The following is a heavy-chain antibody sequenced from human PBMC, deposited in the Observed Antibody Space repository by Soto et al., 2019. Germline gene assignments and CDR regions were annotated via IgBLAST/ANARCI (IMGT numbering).Heavy chain of an antibody. Sequence: GGSLRLSCAASGFIFSNYVMSWVGQAPGKGLEWVSSISDSGGTSYYADSVKGRFTISRDNSKNTLYLQMNSLRAEDTAIYYCAKRPRALLTFDYWGQGTLVTVSS. CDR3: AKRPRALLTFDY. CDR1: GFIFSNYV. J-gene: IGHJ4*02. V-gene: IGHV3-23*01. CDR2: ISDSGGTS. D-gene: IGHD1-26*01.